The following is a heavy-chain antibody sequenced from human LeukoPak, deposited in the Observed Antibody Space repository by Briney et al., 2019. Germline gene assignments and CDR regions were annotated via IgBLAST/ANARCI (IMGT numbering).Heavy chain of an antibody. D-gene: IGHD3-16*01. CDR1: GVSVSNYY. V-gene: IGHV4-4*07. Sequence: SETLSLTCTVSGVSVSNYYWSWIRQPAGEGLEWIGRIFSSGSTHYNPSLTSRVTMSRDTSKNQFSLKLSSVTAADTAVYYCARLCPAGGGGTFFDSWGQGTLVAVSS. CDR2: IFSSGST. J-gene: IGHJ4*02. CDR3: ARLCPAGGGGTFFDS.